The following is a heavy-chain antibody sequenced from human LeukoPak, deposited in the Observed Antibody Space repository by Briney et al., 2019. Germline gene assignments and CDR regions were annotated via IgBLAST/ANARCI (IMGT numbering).Heavy chain of an antibody. J-gene: IGHJ4*02. CDR3: ARVTPRYCSSTSCYPPSDY. D-gene: IGHD2-2*01. Sequence: ASVKVSCKASGYTFTSYGISWVRQAPGQGLEWMGWISAYNGNTNYAQKLQGRVTMTTDTSTSTAYMELRSLRSDDTAVYYCARVTPRYCSSTSCYPPSDYWGQGTLVTVSS. V-gene: IGHV1-18*01. CDR2: ISAYNGNT. CDR1: GYTFTSYG.